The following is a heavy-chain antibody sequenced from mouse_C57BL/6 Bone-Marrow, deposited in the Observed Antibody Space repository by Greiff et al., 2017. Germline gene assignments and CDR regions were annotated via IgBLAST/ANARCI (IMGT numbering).Heavy chain of an antibody. CDR2: ISYSGST. J-gene: IGHJ2*01. V-gene: IGHV3-8*01. CDR1: GYSITSDY. D-gene: IGHD1-1*01. Sequence: EVKLMESGPGLANPSQTLSLTCSVTGYSITSDYWNWIRKFPGNKLEYMGYISYSGSTYYNPSLKSRISITRDTSKNQYSLQLNSVTTEDTATYYCARYGHYYGSSYDGWDDYFDYWGQGTTLTVSS. CDR3: ARYGHYYGSSYDGWDDYFDY.